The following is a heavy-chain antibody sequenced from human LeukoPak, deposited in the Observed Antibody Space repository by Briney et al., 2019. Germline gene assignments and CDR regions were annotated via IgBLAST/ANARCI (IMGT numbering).Heavy chain of an antibody. V-gene: IGHV5-51*01. Sequence: GESLKISCKGSGYSFTSYWIGWVRQMPGKGLEWMGIIYPGDSDTRYSPSFQGQVTISADKSISTAYLQWSSLKASDTAMYYCARHGCEGYYGSGSYYNVFNYYYYMDVWGKGTTVTVSS. D-gene: IGHD3-10*01. J-gene: IGHJ6*03. CDR2: IYPGDSDT. CDR1: GYSFTSYW. CDR3: ARHGCEGYYGSGSYYNVFNYYYYMDV.